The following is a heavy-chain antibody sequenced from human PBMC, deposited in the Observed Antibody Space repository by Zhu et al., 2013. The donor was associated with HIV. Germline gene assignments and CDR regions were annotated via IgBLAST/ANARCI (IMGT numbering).Heavy chain of an antibody. J-gene: IGHJ6*03. Sequence: QVQLVQSGPEVKKPGASVKVSCKASGYTFTNDGINWVRQATGHGLEWMGWVDPSNGNAGYAQKFQGRVTMTTDTSTSTAYMELRSLRSDDTAVYYCARALGGIRDYYYYMDVWGKGTTVTVSS. D-gene: IGHD3-16*01. CDR2: VDPSNGNA. CDR3: ARALGGIRDYYYYMDV. CDR1: GYTFTNDG. V-gene: IGHV1-8*02.